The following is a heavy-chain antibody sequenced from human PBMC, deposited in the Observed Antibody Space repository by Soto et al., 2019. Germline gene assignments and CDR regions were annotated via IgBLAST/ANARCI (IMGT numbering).Heavy chain of an antibody. V-gene: IGHV4-39*02. Sequence: QLLESGPGLVKPSETLSLTCTVSGGSISSSSYYWGWIRQPPGKGLEWIGSIYYSGSTYYNPSLKSRVTISVDTSKNQFSLKLSSVTAADTAVYYCARDIVVVVAAADAFDIWGQGTMVTVSS. J-gene: IGHJ3*02. CDR1: GGSISSSSYY. CDR2: IYYSGST. D-gene: IGHD2-15*01. CDR3: ARDIVVVVAAADAFDI.